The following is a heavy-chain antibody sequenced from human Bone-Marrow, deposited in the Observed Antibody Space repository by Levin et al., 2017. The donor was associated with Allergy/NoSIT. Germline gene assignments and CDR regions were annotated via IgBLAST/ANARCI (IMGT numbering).Heavy chain of an antibody. CDR2: IIPIFGTA. J-gene: IGHJ3*02. V-gene: IGHV1-69*13. D-gene: IGHD3-3*01. CDR3: ARVLRFLEWPTDGPAFDI. CDR1: GGTFSSYA. Sequence: ASVKVSCKASGGTFSSYAISWVRQAPGQGLEWMGGIIPIFGTANYAQKFQGRVTITADESTSTAYMELSSLRSEDTAVYYCARVLRFLEWPTDGPAFDIWGQGTMVTVSS.